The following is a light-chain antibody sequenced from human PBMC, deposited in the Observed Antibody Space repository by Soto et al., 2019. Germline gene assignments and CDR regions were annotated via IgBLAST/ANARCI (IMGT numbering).Light chain of an antibody. CDR1: NSNIGSNT. J-gene: IGLJ3*02. CDR3: AAWDDGLRGPV. V-gene: IGLV1-44*01. CDR2: SNN. Sequence: QAVVTQPPSASGTPGQGVIISCSGSNSNIGSNTVNWYRQVPGTAPKLLIYSNNQRPSGVPDRFSGSRSGTSASLGISGLQSADEADYYCAAWDDGLRGPVFGGGTTLTVL.